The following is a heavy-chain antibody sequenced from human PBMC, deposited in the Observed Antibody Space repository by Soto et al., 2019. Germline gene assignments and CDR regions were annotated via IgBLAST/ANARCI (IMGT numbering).Heavy chain of an antibody. CDR3: ATGRYCSGGSCHYYYYGMDV. CDR1: GFTFSSYG. D-gene: IGHD2-15*01. Sequence: GGSLRLSCAASGFTFSSYGMHWVRQAPGKGLEWVAVIWYDGSNKYYADSVKGRFTISRDNSKNTLYLQMNSLRAEDTAVYYCATGRYCSGGSCHYYYYGMDVWGQGTTVTVSS. J-gene: IGHJ6*02. V-gene: IGHV3-33*01. CDR2: IWYDGSNK.